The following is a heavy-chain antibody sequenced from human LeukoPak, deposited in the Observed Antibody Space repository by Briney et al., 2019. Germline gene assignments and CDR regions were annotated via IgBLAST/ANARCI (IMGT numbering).Heavy chain of an antibody. D-gene: IGHD1-1*01. CDR2: IRYDGSNT. CDR3: AKDGTYYIYY. V-gene: IGHV3-30*02. CDR1: GFTFNNYG. J-gene: IGHJ4*02. Sequence: GGSLRLSCAASGFTFNNYGMHWVCQAPGKGLEWLAFIRYDGSNTYYADSVKGRFTVSRDDSKNTLYLQMNSLRGDDTAVYYCAKDGTYYIYYWGQGTLVTVSS.